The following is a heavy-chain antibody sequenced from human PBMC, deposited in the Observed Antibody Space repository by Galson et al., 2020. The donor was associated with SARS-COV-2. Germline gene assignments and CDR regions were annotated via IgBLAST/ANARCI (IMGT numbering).Heavy chain of an antibody. CDR2: IYYSGST. CDR3: ALGDGRGYDLAFVY. V-gene: IGHV4-30-4*01. D-gene: IGHD5-12*01. CDR1: GGSISSGAYY. J-gene: IGHJ4*02. Sequence: SETLSLTCTVPGGSISSGAYYWSWIRQPPGKGLEWIGYIYYSGSTYYNPSLKSRVTISVDTSKNQFSLKLSPVTAADTAVYYCALGDGRGYDLAFVYWGQGTLVTVSS.